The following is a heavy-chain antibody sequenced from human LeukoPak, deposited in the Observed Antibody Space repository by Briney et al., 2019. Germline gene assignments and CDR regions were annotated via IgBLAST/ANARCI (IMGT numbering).Heavy chain of an antibody. D-gene: IGHD5-24*01. CDR3: AREDGDGYVDY. CDR1: GGSISSYY. V-gene: IGHV4-59*01. CDR2: IYYSGST. Sequence: SETLSLTCTVSGGSISSYYWSWIRQPPGKGLEWIGYIYYSGSTNYNPSLKSRVTISVDTSKNQFSLKLSSVTAADTAVYYCAREDGDGYVDYWGQGTLVTVSS. J-gene: IGHJ4*02.